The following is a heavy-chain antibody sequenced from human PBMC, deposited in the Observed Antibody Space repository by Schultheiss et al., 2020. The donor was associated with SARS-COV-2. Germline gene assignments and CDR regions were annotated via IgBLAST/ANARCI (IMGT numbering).Heavy chain of an antibody. J-gene: IGHJ4*02. D-gene: IGHD3-10*01. CDR3: AVYGSGTEIKIDY. V-gene: IGHV3-33*08. CDR2: IWYDGSNK. Sequence: GGSLRLSCAASGFTFSSYGMHWVRQAPGKGLEWVAVIWYDGSNKYYADSVKGRFTISRDNSKNTLYLQMNSLRAEDTAVYYCAVYGSGTEIKIDYWGQGTLVTVSS. CDR1: GFTFSSYG.